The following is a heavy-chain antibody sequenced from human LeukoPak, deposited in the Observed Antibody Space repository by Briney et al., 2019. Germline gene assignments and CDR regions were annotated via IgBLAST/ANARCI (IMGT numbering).Heavy chain of an antibody. V-gene: IGHV3-20*01. J-gene: IGHJ6*03. CDR3: ARVSCSSTSCYRYYYYYYYMDV. D-gene: IGHD2-2*02. CDR1: GFTFSNAW. Sequence: GGSLRLSCAASGFTFSNAWMSWVRQAPGKGLEWVSGINWNGGSTGYADSVKGRFTISRDNAKNSLYLQMNSLRAEDTALYHCARVSCSSTSCYRYYYYYYYMDVWGKGTTVTVSS. CDR2: INWNGGST.